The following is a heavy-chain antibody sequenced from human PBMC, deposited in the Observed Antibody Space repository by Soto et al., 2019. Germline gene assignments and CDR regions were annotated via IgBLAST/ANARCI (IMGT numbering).Heavy chain of an antibody. Sequence: ASVKVSCKASGYTFTSYYMHWVRQAPGQGLEWMGIINPSGGSTSYAQKFRGRVTMTRDTSTSTVYMELSSLRSEGTAVYYCARDFPSPTDYYGMDVWGQGTTVTVS. CDR2: INPSGGST. J-gene: IGHJ6*02. CDR1: GYTFTSYY. V-gene: IGHV1-46*01. D-gene: IGHD4-17*01. CDR3: ARDFPSPTDYYGMDV.